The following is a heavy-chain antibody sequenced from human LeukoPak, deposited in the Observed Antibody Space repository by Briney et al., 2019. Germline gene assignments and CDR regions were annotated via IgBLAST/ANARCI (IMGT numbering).Heavy chain of an antibody. V-gene: IGHV4-59*08. J-gene: IGHJ3*02. CDR1: GGSISSYY. CDR2: IYYSGST. CDR3: ARHSERWLGAFDI. D-gene: IGHD6-19*01. Sequence: SETLSLTCTASGGSISSYYWSWLRQPPGKGLEWIGYIYYSGSTNYNPSLKSRVTISVDTSKNQFSLKLSSVTAADTAVYYCARHSERWLGAFDIWGQGTMVTVSS.